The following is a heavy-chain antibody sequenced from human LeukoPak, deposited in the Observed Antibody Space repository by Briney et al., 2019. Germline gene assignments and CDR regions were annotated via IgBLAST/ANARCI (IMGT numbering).Heavy chain of an antibody. J-gene: IGHJ5*02. CDR1: GGTFSSYA. Sequence: SVKVSSKASGGTFSSYAISWVRQPPGQGLEWMGRISPILGIANYAQKVQGRVTITADKSTSTAYMEQTSQTSEDTAVYYSARDLVGGLGYPWGQGTLVTVSS. V-gene: IGHV1-69*04. CDR2: ISPILGIA. CDR3: ARDLVGGLGYP. D-gene: IGHD1-26*01.